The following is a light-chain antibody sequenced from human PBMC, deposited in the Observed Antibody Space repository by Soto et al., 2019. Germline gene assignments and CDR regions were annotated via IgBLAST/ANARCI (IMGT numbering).Light chain of an antibody. CDR2: WAS. J-gene: IGKJ2*01. CDR3: QQYYSSPYT. V-gene: IGKV4-1*01. CDR1: QSVLYNSNNKNY. Sequence: DIVMTQSPDFLTVSLGERATINCKSSQSVLYNSNNKNYLAWYQQKPGQPPKLLISWASTRESGVPDRFSGRGSGTDFTLTISRLQAEDVAIYYCQQYYSSPYTFGQGTKLEIK.